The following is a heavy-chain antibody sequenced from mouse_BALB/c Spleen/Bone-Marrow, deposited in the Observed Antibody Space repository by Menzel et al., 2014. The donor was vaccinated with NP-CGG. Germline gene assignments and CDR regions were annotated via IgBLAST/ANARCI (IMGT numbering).Heavy chain of an antibody. Sequence: LVESGPELVKPGASVKMSCKASGYTFTSYVMHWVKQKPGQGLEWIGYINPYNDGTKYNEKFKGKATLTSDKSSSTAYMELSSLTSEDSAVYYCARGKTYAMDYWGQGTTLTVSS. CDR2: INPYNDGT. CDR1: GYTFTSYV. D-gene: IGHD6-5*01. V-gene: IGHV1-14*01. J-gene: IGHJ2*01. CDR3: ARGKTYAMDY.